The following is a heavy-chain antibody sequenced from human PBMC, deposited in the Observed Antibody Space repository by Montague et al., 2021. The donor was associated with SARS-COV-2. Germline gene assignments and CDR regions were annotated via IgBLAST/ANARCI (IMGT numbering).Heavy chain of an antibody. CDR3: ARVRAGYCSSTSSDTRWFDP. CDR2: IYYSGSN. D-gene: IGHD2-2*01. J-gene: IGHJ5*02. V-gene: IGHV4-31*03. Sequence: TLSLTCTVSGGSISSGGYYWSWIRQHPGKGLEWIGYIYYSGSNYYNPSLKRRVTISVDTSKNQFSLKLSSVTAADTAVYYCARVRAGYCSSTSSDTRWFDPWGQGTLVTVSS. CDR1: GGSISSGGYY.